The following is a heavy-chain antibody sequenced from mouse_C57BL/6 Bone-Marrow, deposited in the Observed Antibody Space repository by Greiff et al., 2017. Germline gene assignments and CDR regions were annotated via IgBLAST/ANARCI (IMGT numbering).Heavy chain of an antibody. V-gene: IGHV1-52*01. D-gene: IGHD2-3*01. CDR3: ARWDDPRFAY. J-gene: IGHJ3*01. Sequence: QVQLQQPGAELVRPGSSVKLSCTASGYTFTSYWMHWVKQRPIQGLEWIGNIDPSDSETHYNQKFKDKATLTVDKSSSTAYMQLSSLTSEDSAVYYCARWDDPRFAYWGQGTLVTVSA. CDR2: IDPSDSET. CDR1: GYTFTSYW.